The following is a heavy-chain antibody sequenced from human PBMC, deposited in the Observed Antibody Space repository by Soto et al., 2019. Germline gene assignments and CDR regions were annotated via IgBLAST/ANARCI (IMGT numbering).Heavy chain of an antibody. CDR1: GFTVSSNY. Sequence: EVQLVESGGGLIQPGGSLRLSCADSGFTVSSNYMSWVRQAPGKGLEWVSVIYNGGSTYYADSVKGRFTISRDNSKNTLYLQMNSLRGEDTAVYYCARLAAVFYAMAVWGQGTTVTVSS. CDR3: ARLAAVFYAMAV. D-gene: IGHD6-19*01. V-gene: IGHV3-53*01. CDR2: IYNGGST. J-gene: IGHJ6*02.